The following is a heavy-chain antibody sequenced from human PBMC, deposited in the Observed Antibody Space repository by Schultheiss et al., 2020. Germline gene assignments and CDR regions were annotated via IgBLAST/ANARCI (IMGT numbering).Heavy chain of an antibody. CDR3: ARVSHCSSTSCYSDAFDI. CDR2: IKQDGSEK. J-gene: IGHJ3*02. V-gene: IGHV3-7*01. CDR1: GFTFSSYW. Sequence: GGSLRLSCAASGFTFSSYWMSWVRQAPGKGLEWVANIKQDGSEKYYVDSVKGRFTISRDNAKNSLYLQMNSLRAEDTAVYYCARVSHCSSTSCYSDAFDIWGQGTMVNV. D-gene: IGHD2-2*02.